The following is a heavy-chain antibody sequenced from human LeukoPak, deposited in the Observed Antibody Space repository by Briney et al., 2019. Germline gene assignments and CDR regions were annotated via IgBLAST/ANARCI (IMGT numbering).Heavy chain of an antibody. CDR2: IYNSGST. J-gene: IGHJ4*02. CDR3: ARQGPDAFFDY. CDR1: GDSISSYD. Sequence: PSETLSLTCTVSGDSISSYDWSWIRQPPGKGLEWIGYIYNSGSTNYNPSPKSRVTISVDTSKNQFSLKLSSVTAADTAVYYCARQGPDAFFDYWGQGTLVTVSS. V-gene: IGHV4-59*08.